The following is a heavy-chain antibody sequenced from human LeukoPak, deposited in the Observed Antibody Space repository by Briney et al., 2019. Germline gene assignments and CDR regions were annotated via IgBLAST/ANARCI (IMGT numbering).Heavy chain of an antibody. V-gene: IGHV3-48*01. CDR3: ARLNYLGGTAIDY. CDR2: ISSSSSTI. D-gene: IGHD1-14*01. J-gene: IGHJ4*02. Sequence: PGGSLRLSCAASGFIISSYSINWVRQAPGKGLEWVSYISSSSSTIYYADSVKGRFTVSRDNAKNSLYLQMNSLRAEDTAVYYCARLNYLGGTAIDYWGQGTLVTVSS. CDR1: GFIISSYS.